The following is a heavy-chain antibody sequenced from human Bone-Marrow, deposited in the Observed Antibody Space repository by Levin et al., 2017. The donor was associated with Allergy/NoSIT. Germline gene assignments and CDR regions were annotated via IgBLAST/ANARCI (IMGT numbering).Heavy chain of an antibody. CDR3: AKGAGWVAGAVALI. CDR2: ISGSGSST. J-gene: IGHJ4*02. V-gene: IGHV3-23*01. CDR1: GFTFNSYA. D-gene: IGHD6-19*01. Sequence: PLASVKVSCAASGFTFNSYALSWVRQAPGKGLEWVSAISGSGSSTYYADSVKGRFTISRDNSKTTLYLQMNSLRAEDTAVYYCAKGAGWVAGAVALIWGQGTLVTVSS.